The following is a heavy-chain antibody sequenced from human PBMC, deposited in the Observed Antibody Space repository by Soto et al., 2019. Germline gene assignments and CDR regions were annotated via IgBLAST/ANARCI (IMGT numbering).Heavy chain of an antibody. CDR2: IYWDDDK. CDR1: GFSLSTSEVG. CDR3: AHRMSAAATLSWSAH. D-gene: IGHD6-13*01. Sequence: QITLKESGPTLVKPTQTLTLTCTFSGFSLSTSEVGVGWIRQPPGKALQWLALIYWDDDKRYIPSPKSRLTFTKDTSKNQVVLTMTNIDPVDTATYYCAHRMSAAATLSWSAHWGQGSLVTVSS. J-gene: IGHJ5*02. V-gene: IGHV2-5*02.